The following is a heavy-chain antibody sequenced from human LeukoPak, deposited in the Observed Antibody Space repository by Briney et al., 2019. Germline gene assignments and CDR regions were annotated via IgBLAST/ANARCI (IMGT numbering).Heavy chain of an antibody. J-gene: IGHJ4*02. CDR1: GFTFSTYW. D-gene: IGHD4-23*01. Sequence: GGSLRLSCAASGFTFSTYWMNWFRQTPGKGLEWVAKIKANGGEKDHVASVKGRFTISRDNSKNTLYLQMNSLRAEDTAVYYCARRAGGYSHPYDYWGQGTLVTVSS. V-gene: IGHV3-7*03. CDR3: ARRAGGYSHPYDY. CDR2: IKANGGEK.